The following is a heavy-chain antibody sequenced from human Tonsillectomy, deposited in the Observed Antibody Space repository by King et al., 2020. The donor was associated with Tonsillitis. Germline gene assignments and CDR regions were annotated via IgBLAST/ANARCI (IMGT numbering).Heavy chain of an antibody. V-gene: IGHV3-23*04. Sequence: VQLVESGGGLVQPGGSLRLSCAASGFTFTTYAMNWVRQAPGKGLEWVSVISASGDTTYYADSVKGRFTISRDNSKNTVYLQMNSLRAEDTAVYFCAKDRKYNSAWPYHFAHWGQGTLVTVSS. D-gene: IGHD6-19*01. CDR1: GFTFTTYA. CDR3: AKDRKYNSAWPYHFAH. CDR2: ISASGDTT. J-gene: IGHJ4*02.